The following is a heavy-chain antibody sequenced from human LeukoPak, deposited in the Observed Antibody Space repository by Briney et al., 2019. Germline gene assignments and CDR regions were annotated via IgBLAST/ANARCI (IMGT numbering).Heavy chain of an antibody. V-gene: IGHV3-23*01. CDR2: ISGSGGST. J-gene: IGHJ6*02. CDR1: GFTFSSYA. D-gene: IGHD1-26*01. CDR3: AKGRVGANGYYYYGMDV. Sequence: PGGSLRLSCAASGFTFSSYAMSWVRQAPGKGLEWVSAISGSGGSTYYADSVKGRFTISRDNSKNTLYLQMNSLRTEDTAAYYCAKGRVGANGYYYYGMDVWGQGTTVSVSS.